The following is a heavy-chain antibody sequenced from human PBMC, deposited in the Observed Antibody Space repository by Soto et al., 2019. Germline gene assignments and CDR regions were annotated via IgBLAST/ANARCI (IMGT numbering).Heavy chain of an antibody. Sequence: SVKVSCKASGVTFSSYAISWVRQAPGQGLEWMGGIIPIFGTANYAQKFQGRVTITADESTSTAYMELSSLRSEDTAVYYCARSHVSYYYDSSAYSRPYGMDVWGQGTTVTVA. J-gene: IGHJ6*02. CDR1: GVTFSSYA. CDR2: IIPIFGTA. V-gene: IGHV1-69*13. D-gene: IGHD3-22*01. CDR3: ARSHVSYYYDSSAYSRPYGMDV.